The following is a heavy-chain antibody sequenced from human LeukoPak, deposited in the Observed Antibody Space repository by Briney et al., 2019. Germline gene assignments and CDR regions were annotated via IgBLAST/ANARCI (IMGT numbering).Heavy chain of an antibody. J-gene: IGHJ4*02. CDR2: ISSSGSYK. V-gene: IGHV3-21*01. CDR1: GFTFSSYS. D-gene: IGHD2-8*01. Sequence: KSGGSLRLSCVASGFTFSSYSMNWVRQAPGKGLEWVSSISSSGSYKYYADSVKGRFTISRDNAKNSLYVQMNSLRAEDTAVYYRAIVVYAIPYWGQATLVTVSS. CDR3: AIVVYAIPY.